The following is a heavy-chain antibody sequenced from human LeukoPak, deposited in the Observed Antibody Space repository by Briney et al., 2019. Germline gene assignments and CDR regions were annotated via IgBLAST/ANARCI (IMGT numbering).Heavy chain of an antibody. D-gene: IGHD2-2*01. CDR2: INPNSGGT. CDR3: ASSIVYCSSTSCYFN. Sequence: GASVKVSCKASGYTLTGNFLHWVRQAPGQGLEWMGWINPNSGGTNYAQKFQGRVTMTRDTSISTAYMELSRLRSDDTAVYYCASSIVYCSSTSCYFNWGQGTLVTVSS. V-gene: IGHV1-2*02. J-gene: IGHJ4*02. CDR1: GYTLTGNF.